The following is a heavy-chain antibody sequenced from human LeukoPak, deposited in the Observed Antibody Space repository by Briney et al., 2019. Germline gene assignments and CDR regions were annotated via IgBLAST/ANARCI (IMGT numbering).Heavy chain of an antibody. CDR1: GFTFSNYG. J-gene: IGHJ3*02. D-gene: IGHD1-7*01. CDR3: ARTLNYAFDI. Sequence: GGSLRLSCAASGFTFSNYGMSWVRQAPGKGLEWVSSITGSGGTTYYAESVKGRFTISRDNAKNTLYLQMNSLRAEDTAVYYCARTLNYAFDIWGQGTMVTVSS. V-gene: IGHV3-23*01. CDR2: ITGSGGTT.